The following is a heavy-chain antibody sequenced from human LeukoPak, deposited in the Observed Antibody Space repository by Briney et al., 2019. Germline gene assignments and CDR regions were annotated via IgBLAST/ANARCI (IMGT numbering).Heavy chain of an antibody. Sequence: PGGSLRLSCAASGFTFGNAWMNWVRQAPGKGLEWVGRIKSKTDGGTTDYAAPVKGRFTISRDDSKNTLYLQMNSLKTEDTAVYYCTTEISMHYDFWSGYLTWFGELSSPNGNKNGEDYWGQGTLVTVSS. V-gene: IGHV3-15*07. CDR2: IKSKTDGGTT. CDR1: GFTFGNAW. D-gene: IGHD3-3*01. CDR3: TTEISMHYDFWSGYLTWFGELSSPNGNKNGEDY. J-gene: IGHJ4*02.